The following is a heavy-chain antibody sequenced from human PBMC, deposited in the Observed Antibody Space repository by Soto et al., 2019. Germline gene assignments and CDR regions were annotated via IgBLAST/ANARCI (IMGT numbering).Heavy chain of an antibody. D-gene: IGHD3-10*01. CDR3: AKTSDTWLGELLKEYFFDY. CDR2: ISGSVSST. Sequence: PGGSLRLSCAASGFTFSTYAMSWVRQAPGKGLEWVSTISGSVSSTYYADSVKGRFTISRDNSKDTLYLQMNSLRAEDTAVYYCAKTSDTWLGELLKEYFFDYWGQGAVVTVS. V-gene: IGHV3-23*01. J-gene: IGHJ4*02. CDR1: GFTFSTYA.